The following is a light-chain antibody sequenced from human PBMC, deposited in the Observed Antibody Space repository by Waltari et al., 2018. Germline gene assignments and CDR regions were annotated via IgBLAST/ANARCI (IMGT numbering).Light chain of an antibody. Sequence: QSALTQPASVSGSPGQSITISCTGTSSGVGYNYASWYQHHPGKAPKLIIYDVSNRPSGVSNRFSGSKYGNTASLTISGLQAEDEAHYYCSSYTISNTWVFGGGTKLTVL. J-gene: IGLJ3*02. CDR1: SSGVGYNY. V-gene: IGLV2-14*01. CDR3: SSYTISNTWV. CDR2: DVS.